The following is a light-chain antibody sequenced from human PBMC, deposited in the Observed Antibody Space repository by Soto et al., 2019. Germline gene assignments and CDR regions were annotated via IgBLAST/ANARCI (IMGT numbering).Light chain of an antibody. J-gene: IGLJ2*01. V-gene: IGLV4-69*01. CDR1: SGHSTYA. CDR2: LNRDGRR. CDR3: QTWGTGGDVV. Sequence: QSVLTQSPSASASLGASVKLTCTLSSGHSTYAIAWHQQQPEKGPRYLMNLNRDGRRSKGDGIPDRFSGTSSGAERYLTIYCPQSEDEADDYCQTWGTGGDVVFGGGTEVTAL.